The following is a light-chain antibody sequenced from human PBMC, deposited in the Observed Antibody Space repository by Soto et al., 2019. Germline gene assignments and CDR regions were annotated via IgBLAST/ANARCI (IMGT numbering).Light chain of an antibody. Sequence: EIVLPQSPATLSLSPGERATLSCRASQSVSSSHLAWYQQKPGQAPRLLMYGASSRATGIPDRFSGGGSGADFTLTISRLEPEDFGVYYCQQYHNSILMFGQGTKVDI. CDR3: QQYHNSILM. CDR2: GAS. CDR1: QSVSSSH. V-gene: IGKV3-20*01. J-gene: IGKJ1*01.